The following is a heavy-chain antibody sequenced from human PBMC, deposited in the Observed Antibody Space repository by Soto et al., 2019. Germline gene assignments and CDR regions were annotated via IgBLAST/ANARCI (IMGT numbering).Heavy chain of an antibody. CDR3: ARISRKYFDY. CDR2: IIPILGTA. J-gene: IGHJ4*02. V-gene: IGHV1-69*10. CDR1: GGTFSSYA. Sequence: ASVKVSCKASGGTFSSYAISWVRQAPGQGLEWMGGIIPILGTANYAQKFQGRVTITADKSTSTAYMELSSLRSEDTAVYYCARISRKYFDYWGQGTLVTVSS.